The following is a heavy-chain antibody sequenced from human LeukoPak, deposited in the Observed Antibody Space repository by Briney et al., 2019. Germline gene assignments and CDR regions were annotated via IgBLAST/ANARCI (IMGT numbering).Heavy chain of an antibody. CDR2: IWYDRSNK. V-gene: IGHV3-33*01. CDR1: GFTFSSYG. D-gene: IGHD1-14*01. Sequence: QPGGSLRPSCAASGFTFSSYGMHWVRQAPGKGLEWVAVIWYDRSNKYYADSVKGRFTISRDNSKNTLYLQMNSLRAEDTAVYYCARDANRARYFDYWGQGTLVTVSS. CDR3: ARDANRARYFDY. J-gene: IGHJ4*02.